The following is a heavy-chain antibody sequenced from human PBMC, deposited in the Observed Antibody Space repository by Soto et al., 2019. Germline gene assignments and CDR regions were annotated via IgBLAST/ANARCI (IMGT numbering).Heavy chain of an antibody. Sequence: EGQLVESGGGLVQPGGSLRLSCAASGITFISCWMHWVRQVPGKGLVWVAHINSDGSTTTYADSVKGRFTISSDNAKSTLDLQMNSLRAEDTAVYYCARGSVGANFDYWGQGTLVTVSS. D-gene: IGHD1-26*01. CDR1: GITFISCW. CDR3: ARGSVGANFDY. V-gene: IGHV3-74*03. CDR2: INSDGSTT. J-gene: IGHJ4*02.